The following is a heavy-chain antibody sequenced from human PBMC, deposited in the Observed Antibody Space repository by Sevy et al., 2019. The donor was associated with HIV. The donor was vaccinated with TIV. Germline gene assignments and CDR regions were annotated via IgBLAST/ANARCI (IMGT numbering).Heavy chain of an antibody. D-gene: IGHD6-13*01. Sequence: SETLSLTCTVSGGSISSDSYYWSWIRQPAGKGLEWIGRIYISGNTNYNPSLKGRVTISVDTSKNQFSLKVSSVTAADTAVYYCAAAAAQRGNWFDPWGQGTLVTVSS. CDR1: GGSISSDSYY. V-gene: IGHV4-61*02. CDR2: IYISGNT. J-gene: IGHJ5*02. CDR3: AAAAAQRGNWFDP.